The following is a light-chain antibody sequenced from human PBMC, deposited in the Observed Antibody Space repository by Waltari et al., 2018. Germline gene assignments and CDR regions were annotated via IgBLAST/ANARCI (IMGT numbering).Light chain of an antibody. CDR3: QHAKSFPLA. CDR2: AAS. V-gene: IGKV1D-12*01. Sequence: DIQMTQSPSSVSASVGDRVTITCRASQDISSYLAWYQHKPGKAPNLLIYAASRLQSGVPSRFSGSGSGTDFTLTISSLQPEDFAIYFCQHAKSFPLAFGQGTRLEIK. CDR1: QDISSY. J-gene: IGKJ5*01.